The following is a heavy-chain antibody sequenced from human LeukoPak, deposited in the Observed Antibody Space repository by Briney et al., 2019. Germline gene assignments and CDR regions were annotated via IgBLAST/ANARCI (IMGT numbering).Heavy chain of an antibody. CDR2: IYPGDSDT. Sequence: GESLKISFKGSGYSFTSYWIGWVRQMPGKGLEWMGIIYPGDSDTRYSPSFQGQVTISADKSISTAYLQWSSLKASDTAMYYCARRNDFWSGYYYFDYWGQGTLVTVSS. CDR1: GYSFTSYW. V-gene: IGHV5-51*01. D-gene: IGHD3-3*01. J-gene: IGHJ4*02. CDR3: ARRNDFWSGYYYFDY.